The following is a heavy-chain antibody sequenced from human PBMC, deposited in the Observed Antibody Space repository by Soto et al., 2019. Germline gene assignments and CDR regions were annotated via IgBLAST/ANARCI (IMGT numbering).Heavy chain of an antibody. CDR2: IYYSGST. CDR3: ARDHGSGTYYYYYGMDV. CDR1: GGSISSYY. V-gene: IGHV4-59*01. J-gene: IGHJ6*02. D-gene: IGHD3-10*01. Sequence: GPGPFGASETLSLTCTVSGGSISSYYWSWIRQPPGKGLEWIGYIYYSGSTNYNPSLKSRVTISVDTSKNQFSLKLSSVTAADTAVYYCARDHGSGTYYYYYGMDVWGQGTTVTVSS.